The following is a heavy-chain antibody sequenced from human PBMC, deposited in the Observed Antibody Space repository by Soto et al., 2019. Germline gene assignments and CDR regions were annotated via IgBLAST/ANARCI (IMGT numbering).Heavy chain of an antibody. V-gene: IGHV3-30*03. J-gene: IGHJ4*02. CDR2: ISYDGSNK. Sequence: PGGSLRLSCGASGVSFCSYGMHWVRQAPGKGLEWVAVISYDGSNKFYADSVKGRFTISRDNSTSTAYMELRSLRSDDTAVYYCARDLHEPFGSRDLKEFDYWGQGTLVTVSS. CDR3: ARDLHEPFGSRDLKEFDY. D-gene: IGHD3-10*01. CDR1: GVSFCSYG.